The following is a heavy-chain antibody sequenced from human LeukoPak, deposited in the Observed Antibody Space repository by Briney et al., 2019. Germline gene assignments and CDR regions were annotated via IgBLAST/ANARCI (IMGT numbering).Heavy chain of an antibody. D-gene: IGHD3-22*01. J-gene: IGHJ4*02. CDR2: ISNSGST. CDR3: ARSPSGYRFDS. Sequence: AETLSLTCAVSGGSFNRGTFFWTRIRKPPGKGLEWIGYISNSGSTNYHPSLKSRVTISSDTSKTQFTLKLTSVTAADTAVYFCARSPSGYRFDSWDQGTLVTVSS. CDR1: GGSFNRGTFF. V-gene: IGHV4-61*01.